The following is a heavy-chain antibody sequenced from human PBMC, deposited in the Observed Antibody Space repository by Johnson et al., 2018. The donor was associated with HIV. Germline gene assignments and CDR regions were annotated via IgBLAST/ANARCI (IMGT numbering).Heavy chain of an antibody. Sequence: MLLVESGGGVVRPGGSLRLSCAASGFSFNTYWMSWVRQAPGKGLQWVANIRQDGGETDYVDSVRGRFTISRDNAKNSLYLQMNSLRAEDTAVYYCAKDSRRWGAFSDAFDIWGQGTMVTVSS. J-gene: IGHJ3*02. V-gene: IGHV3-7*01. CDR2: IRQDGGET. CDR1: GFSFNTYW. CDR3: AKDSRRWGAFSDAFDI. D-gene: IGHD1-26*01.